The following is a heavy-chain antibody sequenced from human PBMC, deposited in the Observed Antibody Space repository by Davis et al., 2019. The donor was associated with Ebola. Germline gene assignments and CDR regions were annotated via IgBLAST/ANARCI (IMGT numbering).Heavy chain of an antibody. V-gene: IGHV4-59*01. CDR2: IYFIGST. CDR1: GGSIGSYY. CDR3: ARGGGIQLWLRRRLDP. J-gene: IGHJ5*02. D-gene: IGHD5-18*01. Sequence: SETLSLTCTISGGSIGSYYWGWIRQPPGKGLEWIGYIYFIGSTKYNPSLKSRVTMSVDTSKNQFSLRLSSVTAADTAVYYCARGGGIQLWLRRRLDPWGQGTLVTVSS.